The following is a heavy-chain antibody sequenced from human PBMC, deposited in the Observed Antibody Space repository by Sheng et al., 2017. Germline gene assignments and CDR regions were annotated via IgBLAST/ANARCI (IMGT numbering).Heavy chain of an antibody. J-gene: IGHJ4*02. CDR3: ARYGSYIFDY. CDR2: IYPSGTT. CDR1: GDSISSGSYY. D-gene: IGHD1-26*01. Sequence: QVQLQESGPGLVKPSQTLSLTCTVSGDSISSGSYYWSWIRQPAGKGLEWIGRIYPSGTTNYNPSLKSRVTISVDTSKNQFSLKLSSVTAADTAVYYCARYGSYIFDYWGQGTLVTVSS. V-gene: IGHV4-61*02.